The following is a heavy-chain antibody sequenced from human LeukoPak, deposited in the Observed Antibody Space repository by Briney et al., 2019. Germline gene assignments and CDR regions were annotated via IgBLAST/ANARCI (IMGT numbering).Heavy chain of an antibody. CDR2: ISGSGGST. CDR3: AKGGRAEMATTHFDY. V-gene: IGHV3-23*01. Sequence: RSGGSLRLSCAASGFTFSSYAMSWVRQAPGKGLEWVTAISGSGGSTYYADSVKGRFTISRDNSKNTLYLQMNSLRAEDTAVYYCAKGGRAEMATTHFDYWGQGTLVTVSS. J-gene: IGHJ4*02. D-gene: IGHD5-24*01. CDR1: GFTFSSYA.